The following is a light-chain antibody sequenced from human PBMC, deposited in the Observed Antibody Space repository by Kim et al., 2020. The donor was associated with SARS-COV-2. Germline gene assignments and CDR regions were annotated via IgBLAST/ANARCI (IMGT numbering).Light chain of an antibody. V-gene: IGLV2-23*01. CDR2: EGS. J-gene: IGLJ3*02. Sequence: QSALTQPASVSGSPGQSITISCTGTGFDVGSYNLVSLYQQHPGKAPKLMIYEGSKRPSGISYRFSGSKSGNTASLTISGLQAEDEADYYCCSYAGSSTSWVFGGGTQLTVL. CDR1: GFDVGSYNL. CDR3: CSYAGSSTSWV.